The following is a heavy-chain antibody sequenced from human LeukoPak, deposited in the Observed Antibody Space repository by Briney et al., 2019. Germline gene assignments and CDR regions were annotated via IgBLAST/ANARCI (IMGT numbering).Heavy chain of an antibody. V-gene: IGHV3-7*01. CDR2: IKQDGSEK. D-gene: IGHD5-18*01. CDR3: ARERGYSYGINWFDP. Sequence: GGSLRLSCAASGFTFSSYWMSWVRQAPGKGLEWVANIKQDGSEKYYVDSVKGRFTISRDNARNSLYLQMNSLRAEDTAVYYCARERGYSYGINWFDPWGQGTLVTVSS. J-gene: IGHJ5*02. CDR1: GFTFSSYW.